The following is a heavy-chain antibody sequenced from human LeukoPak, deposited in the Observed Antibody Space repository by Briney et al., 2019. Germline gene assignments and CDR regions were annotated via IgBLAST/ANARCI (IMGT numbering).Heavy chain of an antibody. Sequence: GGSLRLSCAASRFTFRSYWISWVRQAPGKGLEWVANIKQDGSERYYVDSVKGRFTISRDNAKNLVYPQLNSLRVEDTAVYYCARDGGPFDSWGQGTLVTVSS. CDR1: RFTFRSYW. D-gene: IGHD2-15*01. J-gene: IGHJ4*02. V-gene: IGHV3-7*03. CDR2: IKQDGSER. CDR3: ARDGGPFDS.